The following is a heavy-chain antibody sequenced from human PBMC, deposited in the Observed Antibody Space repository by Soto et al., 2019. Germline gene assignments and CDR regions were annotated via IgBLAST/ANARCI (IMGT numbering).Heavy chain of an antibody. CDR1: GYTFSSYG. J-gene: IGHJ6*02. V-gene: IGHV3-23*01. CDR2: VGSSSGNT. Sequence: EMQLLESGGGLVQPGGSLRLSCAASGYTFSSYGMSWVRQAPGKGLEWVSGVGSSSGNTYYADSAKGRFTISRDDSKNTLYLQVSSLRAEDTAVYYCAKSRDAYNFYFYYGMDVWGQGTTVTVSS. D-gene: IGHD2-2*01. CDR3: AKSRDAYNFYFYYGMDV.